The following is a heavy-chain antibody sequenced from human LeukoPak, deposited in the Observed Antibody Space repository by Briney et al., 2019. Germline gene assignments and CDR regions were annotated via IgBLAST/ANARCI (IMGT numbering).Heavy chain of an antibody. CDR2: IKQDGSEK. D-gene: IGHD1-26*01. CDR3: ARPGSYYVRPNWFDP. Sequence: PGGSLRLSCAASGFTFSNYGMHWVRQAPGKGLEWVANIKQDGSEKYYVDSVKGRFTISRDNAKNSLYLQMNSLRAEDTAVYYCARPGSYYVRPNWFDPWGQGTLVTVSS. V-gene: IGHV3-7*01. J-gene: IGHJ5*02. CDR1: GFTFSNYG.